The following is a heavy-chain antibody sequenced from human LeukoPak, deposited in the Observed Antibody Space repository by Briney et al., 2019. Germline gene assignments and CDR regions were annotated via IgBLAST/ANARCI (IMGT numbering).Heavy chain of an antibody. D-gene: IGHD6-19*01. Sequence: GGSLRLSCAASGFTFSSYAMSWVRQAPGKGLEWVSGISGGGGSTYYADSVKGRFTISRDNSKNTLYLQMNSLRAEDTAVYYCAIAVAGLHFDYWGQGTLVTVSS. CDR1: GFTFSSYA. CDR2: ISGGGGST. J-gene: IGHJ4*02. V-gene: IGHV3-23*01. CDR3: AIAVAGLHFDY.